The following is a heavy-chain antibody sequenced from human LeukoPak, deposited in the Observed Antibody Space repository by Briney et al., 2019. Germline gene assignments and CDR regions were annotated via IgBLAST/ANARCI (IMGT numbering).Heavy chain of an antibody. J-gene: IGHJ4*02. Sequence: GGSLRLSCAAAGLTFSRYVMTWVRQAPGKGLEWVSDISGSGGSTSYADSVKGRFTISRDNSKNTLYLQMNSLRAEDTAENYCARGTRPQWELRPLDHWGEGTLVTVSS. CDR3: ARGTRPQWELRPLDH. CDR1: GLTFSRYV. CDR2: ISGSGGST. D-gene: IGHD1-26*01. V-gene: IGHV3-23*01.